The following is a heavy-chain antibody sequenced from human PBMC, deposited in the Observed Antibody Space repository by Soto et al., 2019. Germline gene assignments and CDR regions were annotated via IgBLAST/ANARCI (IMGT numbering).Heavy chain of an antibody. Sequence: QVQLVQSGAEMKKPGSSVKVSCQSSGGTFNTYAMNWVRQAPGQGPEWMGDISPMFGAANYAPKFQGRVTITADESPGTSYRQLGSLTSEDTALFFCAREVQVHTPAFVYWGQGTLVTVS. D-gene: IGHD3-10*01. CDR2: ISPMFGAA. J-gene: IGHJ4*02. CDR1: GGTFNTYA. V-gene: IGHV1-69*19. CDR3: AREVQVHTPAFVY.